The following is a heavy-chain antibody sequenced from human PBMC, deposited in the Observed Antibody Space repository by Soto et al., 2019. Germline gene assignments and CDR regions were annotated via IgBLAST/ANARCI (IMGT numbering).Heavy chain of an antibody. Sequence: QVQLVQSGAEVKKPGSSVKVSCKASGGTFSTSAISWVRQAPGQGLEWMGGINPTTGATRYAQKFQGRVTMTRDTSMSTAYLEVRSLRPDDKAVYYCAKGDSSWVSWFDPWGQGTLVTVSS. V-gene: IGHV1-2*02. CDR3: AKGDSSWVSWFDP. J-gene: IGHJ5*02. D-gene: IGHD6-19*01. CDR2: INPTTGAT. CDR1: GGTFSTSA.